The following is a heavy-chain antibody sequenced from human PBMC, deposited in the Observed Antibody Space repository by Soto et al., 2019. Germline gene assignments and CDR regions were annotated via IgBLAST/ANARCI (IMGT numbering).Heavy chain of an antibody. CDR1: GGSISSYY. CDR2: IYYSGST. Sequence: SETLSLTCTVSGGSISSYYWSWIRQPPGKGLEWIGYIYYSGSTNYNPSLKSRVTISVDTSKNQFSLKLSSVTAADTAEYYCASSIAAAVFPGVYWGQGTLVTVSS. CDR3: ASSIAAAVFPGVY. D-gene: IGHD6-13*01. J-gene: IGHJ4*02. V-gene: IGHV4-59*01.